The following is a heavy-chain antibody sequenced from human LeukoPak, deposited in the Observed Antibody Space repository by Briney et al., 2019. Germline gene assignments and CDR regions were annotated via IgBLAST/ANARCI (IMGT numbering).Heavy chain of an antibody. V-gene: IGHV3-21*01. CDR2: ISSNSYEI. J-gene: IGHJ6*03. CDR1: KFTFSSYV. D-gene: IGHD3-10*01. Sequence: GGSLRLSCGASKFTFSSYVMNWVRQAPGKGLEWVSSISSNSYEIYYADSVRGRFTISRDNANNSLYLQMNSLRAEDTAVYYCARGGWFGELVRRFGYYYYYMDVWGKGTTVTISS. CDR3: ARGGWFGELVRRFGYYYYYMDV.